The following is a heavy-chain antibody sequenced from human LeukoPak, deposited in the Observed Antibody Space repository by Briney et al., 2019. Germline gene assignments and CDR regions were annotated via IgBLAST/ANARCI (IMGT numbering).Heavy chain of an antibody. CDR3: AKLGGTYYYDSSGYLSAFDI. CDR1: GCTFSSYA. Sequence: GGSLRLSCAASGCTFSSYAMSWVRQAPGKGLEWVSAISGSGGSTYYADSVKGRFTISRDNSKNTLYLQMNSLRAEDTAVYYCAKLGGTYYYDSSGYLSAFDIWGQGTMVTVSS. V-gene: IGHV3-23*01. D-gene: IGHD3-22*01. CDR2: ISGSGGST. J-gene: IGHJ3*02.